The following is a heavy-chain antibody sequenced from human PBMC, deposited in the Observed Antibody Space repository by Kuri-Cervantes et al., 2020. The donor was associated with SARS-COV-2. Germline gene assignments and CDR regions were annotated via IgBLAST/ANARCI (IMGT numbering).Heavy chain of an antibody. J-gene: IGHJ4*02. V-gene: IGHV3-48*04. CDR1: GFTFSSYS. CDR3: ATSGIGGLDH. CDR2: ISSSSSTI. Sequence: GGSLRLSCAASGFTFSSYSMNWVRQAPGKGLEWVSYISSSSSTIYYADSVKGRFTISRDNAKNSLFLQINSLRVEDTAVYYCATSGIGGLDHWGQGTQVTVSS. D-gene: IGHD2-21*01.